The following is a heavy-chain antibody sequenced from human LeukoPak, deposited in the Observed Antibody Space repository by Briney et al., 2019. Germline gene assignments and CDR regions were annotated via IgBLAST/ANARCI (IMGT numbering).Heavy chain of an antibody. CDR1: GFTFSSYS. V-gene: IGHV3-48*01. CDR3: ARTSLPIIVGVSIDY. J-gene: IGHJ4*02. CDR2: ISSSSSTI. D-gene: IGHD2-15*01. Sequence: PGGSLRLSCAASGFTFSSYSMNWVRQAPGKWLEWVSYISSSSSTIYYADSVKGRFTISRDNAKNSLYLQMNSLRAEDTAVYYCARTSLPIIVGVSIDYWGQGTLVTVSS.